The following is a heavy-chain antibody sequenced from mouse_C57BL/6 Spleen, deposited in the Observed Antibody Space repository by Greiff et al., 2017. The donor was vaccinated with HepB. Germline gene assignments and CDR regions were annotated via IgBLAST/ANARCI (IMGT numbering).Heavy chain of an antibody. CDR3: ARSELGRGYFDY. CDR2: IYPGDGDT. J-gene: IGHJ2*01. V-gene: IGHV1-82*01. D-gene: IGHD4-1*01. CDR1: GYAFSSSW. Sequence: VKLKESGPELVKPGASVKISCKASGYAFSSSWMNWVKQRPGKGLEWIGRIYPGDGDTNYNGKFKGKATLTAEKSSSTAYMQLSSLTSEDSAVYFCARSELGRGYFDYWGQGTTLTVSS.